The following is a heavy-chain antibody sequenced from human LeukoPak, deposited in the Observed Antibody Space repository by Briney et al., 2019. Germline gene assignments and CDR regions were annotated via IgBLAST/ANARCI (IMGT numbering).Heavy chain of an antibody. J-gene: IGHJ4*02. Sequence: PGGSLHLSCAASGFPFSDYYMSWTRPAPGKGLGGVSYISSSGTTIYYADSVRGRFTISRDNAKNSLYLQMNSLRADDTAVYYCAREGDNYNYFPTMKVDYWGQGTLVTVSS. V-gene: IGHV3-11*01. CDR3: AREGDNYNYFPTMKVDY. CDR1: GFPFSDYY. D-gene: IGHD5-24*01. CDR2: ISSSGTTI.